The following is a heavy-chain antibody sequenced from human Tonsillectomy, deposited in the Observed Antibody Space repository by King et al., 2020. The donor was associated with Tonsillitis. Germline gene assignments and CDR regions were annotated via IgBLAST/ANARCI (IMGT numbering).Heavy chain of an antibody. CDR3: ARDHYDYGDYSAY. D-gene: IGHD4-17*01. CDR1: GFTFSSYS. J-gene: IGHJ4*02. V-gene: IGHV3-21*01. CDR2: IRSSSTYI. Sequence: VQLVESGGGLVKPGGSLRLSCAASGFTFSSYSMNWVRQAPGKGREWVSSIRSSSTYIFYENSVKGRFTISRDNAKNSLYLQMNSLRAEDTAVYYCARDHYDYGDYSAYWGEGTLVTVSS.